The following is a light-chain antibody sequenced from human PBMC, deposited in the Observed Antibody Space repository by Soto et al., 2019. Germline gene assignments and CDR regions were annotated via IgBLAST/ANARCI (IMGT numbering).Light chain of an antibody. V-gene: IGKV3-15*01. CDR2: GAS. CDR3: QQYNDWPLT. Sequence: EIAMTQSPAALSVSPGERATLSCRASQSVSTKLAWYQQRPGQAPRLLLYGASTRAPGLPARFTGSGSGTEFTLTISSLQSEDFAVYYCQQYNDWPLTFGGGTKVEIK. J-gene: IGKJ4*01. CDR1: QSVSTK.